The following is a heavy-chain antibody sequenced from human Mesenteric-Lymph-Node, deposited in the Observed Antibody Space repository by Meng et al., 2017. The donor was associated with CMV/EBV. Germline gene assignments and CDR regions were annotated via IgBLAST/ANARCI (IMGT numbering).Heavy chain of an antibody. CDR2: ISWDGGRT. Sequence: GESLKISCAASGFTFDDYAMHWVRQAPGKGLEWVSLISWDGGRTSYADSVKGRFTTSRDNSKTSLFLQMNSLRTEDTAVYYCVKDVGTSNSYDAFDFWGQGTMVTVSS. J-gene: IGHJ3*01. V-gene: IGHV3-43*01. D-gene: IGHD1-1*01. CDR3: VKDVGTSNSYDAFDF. CDR1: GFTFDDYA.